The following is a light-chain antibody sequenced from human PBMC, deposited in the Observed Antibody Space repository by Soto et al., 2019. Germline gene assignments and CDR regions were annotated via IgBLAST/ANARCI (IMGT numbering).Light chain of an antibody. Sequence: EIVMTQSPATLSVSPGERGTLSCRASQSVSSNLAWYQQKPGQAPRLLIYGASTRATGIPARFSGSGSGTEFTLTISSLQSEDFAVYYCQQYNNWPPPFTFGPGTKVDIK. J-gene: IGKJ3*01. CDR3: QQYNNWPPPFT. V-gene: IGKV3-15*01. CDR2: GAS. CDR1: QSVSSN.